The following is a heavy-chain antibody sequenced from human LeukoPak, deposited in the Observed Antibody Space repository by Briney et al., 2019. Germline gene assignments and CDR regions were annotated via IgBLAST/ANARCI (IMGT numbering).Heavy chain of an antibody. CDR1: GLTFSSYW. CDR2: IKQDGWEK. Sequence: GGSLTLSCAPSGLTFSSYWMSWLRQAPGKGLEGVANIKQDGWEKYHVDSVKGRFTISRDNAKNSLYLQLSTLTAEDTAVYYCARDAYSYGMDVWGQGTPVTVSS. V-gene: IGHV3-7*01. CDR3: ARDAYSYGMDV. J-gene: IGHJ6*02.